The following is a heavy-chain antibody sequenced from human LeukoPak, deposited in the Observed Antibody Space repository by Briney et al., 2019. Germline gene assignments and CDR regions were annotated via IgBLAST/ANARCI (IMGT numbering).Heavy chain of an antibody. CDR1: GGTFSSYA. CDR2: IIPIFGTA. D-gene: IGHD3-3*01. Sequence: GSSVKVSCKASGGTFSSYAISWVRQAPGQGLEWMGGIIPIFGTANYAQKFQGRVTIPADESTSTAYKELSSLRSEDTAVYYCAVGARFLEWSPVWYGMDVWGQGTTVTVSS. V-gene: IGHV1-69*01. CDR3: AVGARFLEWSPVWYGMDV. J-gene: IGHJ6*02.